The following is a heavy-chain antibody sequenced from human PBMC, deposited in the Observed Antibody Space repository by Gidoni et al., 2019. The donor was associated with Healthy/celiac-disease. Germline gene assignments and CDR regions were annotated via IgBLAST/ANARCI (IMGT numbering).Heavy chain of an antibody. J-gene: IGHJ6*02. Sequence: EVQLVESGGGLVKPGGSLRLSCAASGLTFSSYSINWVRQAPGKGLGRVSSISSSSSYIYYADSVKGRFTISRDNAKNSLYLQMISLRAEDTAVYYCASYRNYDFWSGYDYYYYGMDVWGQGTTVTVSS. V-gene: IGHV3-21*01. CDR3: ASYRNYDFWSGYDYYYYGMDV. CDR1: GLTFSSYS. D-gene: IGHD3-3*01. CDR2: ISSSSSYI.